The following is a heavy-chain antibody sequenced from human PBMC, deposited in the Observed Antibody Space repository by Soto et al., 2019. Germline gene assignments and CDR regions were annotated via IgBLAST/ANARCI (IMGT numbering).Heavy chain of an antibody. Sequence: QVQLVESGGGLVKPGGSLRLSCAASGIVFSDYMSWVRQAPGKGLEWLSYISGSGRTIYSADSVKGRFTISRDNAPNSLYVQMNTVRTEDTAVYSWARLPFPWGWFDPWGQGTLVTVSS. CDR3: ARLPFPWGWFDP. CDR1: GIVFSDY. CDR2: ISGSGRTI. V-gene: IGHV3-11*01. J-gene: IGHJ5*02. D-gene: IGHD3-16*01.